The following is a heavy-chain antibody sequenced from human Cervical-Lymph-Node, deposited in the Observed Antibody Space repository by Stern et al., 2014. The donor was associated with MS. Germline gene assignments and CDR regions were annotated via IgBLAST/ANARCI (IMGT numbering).Heavy chain of an antibody. V-gene: IGHV3-15*01. D-gene: IGHD2-15*01. CDR2: IKSKTDGGTT. Sequence: EVQLVESGGGLVQPGGSLRLSCVASGFSFGTSWMSWVRQPPGKGLEWVGRIKSKTDGGTTDYAAPVKGRFTISRDDSKNTLYLQMNSLKTEDTAVYYCTTLGGIVVVVVAPNYYGMDVWGQGTTVTVSS. J-gene: IGHJ6*02. CDR1: GFSFGTSW. CDR3: TTLGGIVVVVVAPNYYGMDV.